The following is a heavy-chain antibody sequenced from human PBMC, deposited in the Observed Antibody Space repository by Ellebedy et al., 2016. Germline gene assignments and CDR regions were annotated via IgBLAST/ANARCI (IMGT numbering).Heavy chain of an antibody. D-gene: IGHD6-19*01. CDR1: GGSXXGYY. Sequence: SETLSLTCAVYGGSXXGYYXXWIRPXPGKGLPWIGEINHSGSTNYNPSLKSRVTISVDTSKNQFSLKLSSVTAADTAVYYCARARGGAVADNDYWGQGTLVTVSS. V-gene: IGHV4-34*01. CDR2: INHSGST. J-gene: IGHJ4*02. CDR3: ARARGGAVADNDY.